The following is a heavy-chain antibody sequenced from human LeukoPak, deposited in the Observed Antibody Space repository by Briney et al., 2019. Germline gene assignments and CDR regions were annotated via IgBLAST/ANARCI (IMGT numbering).Heavy chain of an antibody. V-gene: IGHV4-59*12. D-gene: IGHD6-13*01. CDR2: IYHSGST. Sequence: SETLSLTCTVSGGSISSYYWSWIRQPPGKGLEWIGYIYHSGSTYYNPSLKSRVTISVDRSKNQFSLKLSSVTAADTAVYYCARESEQLGGTDYYYYMDVWGKGTTVTVSS. CDR1: GGSISSYY. J-gene: IGHJ6*03. CDR3: ARESEQLGGTDYYYYMDV.